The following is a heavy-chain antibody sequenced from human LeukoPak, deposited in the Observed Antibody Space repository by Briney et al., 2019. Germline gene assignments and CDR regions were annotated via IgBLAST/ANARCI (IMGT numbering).Heavy chain of an antibody. D-gene: IGHD6-13*01. J-gene: IGHJ6*02. CDR3: ARNEYSSSWFAPPYYYYYYGMDV. CDR2: INPNSGGT. CDR1: GYTFTGYY. Sequence: GASVKVSCKASGYTFTGYYMHWVRQAPGQGLEWMGWINPNSGGTNYAQKFQGRVTMTRDTSTSTAYMELSRLRSDDTAVYYCARNEYSSSWFAPPYYYYYYGMDVWGQGTTVTVSS. V-gene: IGHV1-2*02.